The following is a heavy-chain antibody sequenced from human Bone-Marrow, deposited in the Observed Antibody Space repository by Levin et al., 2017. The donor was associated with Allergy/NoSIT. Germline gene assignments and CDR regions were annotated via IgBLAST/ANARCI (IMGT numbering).Heavy chain of an antibody. CDR1: GYTFTDYY. CDR2: INPSDDSR. J-gene: IGHJ6*02. V-gene: IGHV1-46*01. D-gene: IGHD2-2*01. CDR3: ARVKYCGSTSCYDPRYYGMDV. Sequence: ASVKVSCKASGYTFTDYYMYWVRQAPGQGLEWMGIINPSDDSRTYAQKIQGRVTMTRDTSTSTVYMELSSLRSEDTAVYYCARVKYCGSTSCYDPRYYGMDVWGQGTTVTVSS.